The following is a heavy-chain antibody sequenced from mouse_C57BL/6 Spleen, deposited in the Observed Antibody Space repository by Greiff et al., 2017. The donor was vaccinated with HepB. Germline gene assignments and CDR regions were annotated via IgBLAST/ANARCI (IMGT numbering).Heavy chain of an antibody. V-gene: IGHV1-39*01. CDR1: GYSFTDYN. CDR3: ARSSLFITTVVAYYFDY. J-gene: IGHJ2*01. Sequence: EVQLQQSGPELVKPGASVKISCKASGYSFTDYNMNWVKQSNGKSLEWIGVINPNYGTTSYNQKFKGKATLTVDQSSSTAYMQLNSLTSEDSAVYYCARSSLFITTVVAYYFDYWGQGTTLTVSS. CDR2: INPNYGTT. D-gene: IGHD1-1*01.